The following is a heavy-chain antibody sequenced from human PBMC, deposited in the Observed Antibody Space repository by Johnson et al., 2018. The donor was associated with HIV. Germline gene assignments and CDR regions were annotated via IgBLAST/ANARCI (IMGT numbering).Heavy chain of an antibody. CDR1: GFTFDDYV. CDR3: AKGWTTVTTRLDAFDI. V-gene: IGHV3-9*01. Sequence: VQLVESGGGLVQPGRSLRLSCAASGFTFDDYVMHWARQAPGKGLEWVSGISWNSGSRDYADSVKGRFTISRDNAKNSLYLQMNSRRAEDTALYYCAKGWTTVTTRLDAFDIWGQGTMVTVSS. D-gene: IGHD4-11*01. J-gene: IGHJ3*02. CDR2: ISWNSGSR.